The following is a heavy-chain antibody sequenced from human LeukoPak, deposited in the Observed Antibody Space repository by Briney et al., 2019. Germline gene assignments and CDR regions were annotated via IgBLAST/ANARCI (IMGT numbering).Heavy chain of an antibody. Sequence: ASVKVSCKASGYTFTSYGISWVRQAPGQGLEWMGWISAYNGNTNYAQKLQGRVTMTTDTSTSTAYMELRSLRSDDTAVYSCARHGSGSYAHGMDVWGQGTTVTVSS. CDR1: GYTFTSYG. D-gene: IGHD3-10*01. V-gene: IGHV1-18*01. J-gene: IGHJ6*02. CDR2: ISAYNGNT. CDR3: ARHGSGSYAHGMDV.